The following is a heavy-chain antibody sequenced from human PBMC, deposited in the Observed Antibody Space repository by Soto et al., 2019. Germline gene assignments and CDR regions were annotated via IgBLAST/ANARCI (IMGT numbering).Heavy chain of an antibody. CDR2: IYYSGST. CDR3: ARGGYYYDSSGYYYPQAPPDY. Sequence: QVQLQESGPGLVKPSQTLSLTCTVSGGSISSGGYYWSWIRQHPGKGLEWIGYIYYSGSTYYNPSLKSRVPISVDTSKNQFSLKLSSVTAADTAVYYCARGGYYYDSSGYYYPQAPPDYWGQGTLVTVSS. J-gene: IGHJ4*02. V-gene: IGHV4-31*03. CDR1: GGSISSGGYY. D-gene: IGHD3-22*01.